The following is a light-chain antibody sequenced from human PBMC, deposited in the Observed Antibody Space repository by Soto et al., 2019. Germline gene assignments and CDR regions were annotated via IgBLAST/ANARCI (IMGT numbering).Light chain of an antibody. J-gene: IGKJ1*01. CDR3: QQYNTGLRKT. CDR1: QSGSSH. CDR2: GAS. Sequence: ETVMTQSPDTLSVSQGERATLSCRASQSGSSHLAWYQQTPGQPTRLLIYGASTRDTGIPARFSGSGSGTEFSLTSSSLPSEDFAVYDCQQYNTGLRKTFGKGTKVEIK. V-gene: IGKV3-15*01.